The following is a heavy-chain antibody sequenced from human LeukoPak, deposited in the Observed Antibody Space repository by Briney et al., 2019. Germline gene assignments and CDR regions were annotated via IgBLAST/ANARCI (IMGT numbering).Heavy chain of an antibody. Sequence: GGSLRLSCAASGFTVSSNYMSWVRQAPGKGLEWVSVIYSGGSTYYADSVKGRFTISRDNSKNTLYLQMNSLRAEDTAVYYCAKRFRGTSGLYYFDSWGQGTLVTVSS. V-gene: IGHV3-53*01. D-gene: IGHD2/OR15-2a*01. CDR2: IYSGGST. CDR1: GFTVSSNY. CDR3: AKRFRGTSGLYYFDS. J-gene: IGHJ4*02.